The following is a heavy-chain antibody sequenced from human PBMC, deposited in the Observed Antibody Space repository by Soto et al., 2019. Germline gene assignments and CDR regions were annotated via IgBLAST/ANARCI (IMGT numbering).Heavy chain of an antibody. CDR1: GYTFTSYD. D-gene: IGHD3-9*01. CDR3: ARGTPWTLRYFEWMPIDY. CDR2: MNPNSGNT. V-gene: IGHV1-8*01. J-gene: IGHJ4*02. Sequence: ASVKVSCKASGYTFTSYDINWVRQATGQGLEWMGWMNPNSGNTGYAQKFQGRVTMTRNTSISTAYMELSSLRSEDTAVYYCARGTPWTLRYFEWMPIDYWGQGTLVTVSS.